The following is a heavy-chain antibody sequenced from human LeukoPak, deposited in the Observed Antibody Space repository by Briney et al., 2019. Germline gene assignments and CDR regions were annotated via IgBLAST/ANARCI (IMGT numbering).Heavy chain of an antibody. CDR1: GFTFSNYW. Sequence: GGSLRLSCAASGFTFSNYWMSWVRQAPGKGLEWVANIKQDGSEKYYVDSVKGRFTISRDNAKNSLYLQMNSLRAEDTAVYYCAREGIPLMDVWGQGTTVTVSS. V-gene: IGHV3-7*05. J-gene: IGHJ6*02. D-gene: IGHD5-18*01. CDR3: AREGIPLMDV. CDR2: IKQDGSEK.